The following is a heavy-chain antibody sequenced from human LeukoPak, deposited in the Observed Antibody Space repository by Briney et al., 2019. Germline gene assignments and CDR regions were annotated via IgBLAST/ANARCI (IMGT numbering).Heavy chain of an antibody. CDR3: ATEYSSSSGRSFDY. Sequence: GGSLRLSCAVSRFTFSTHSMNWVRQAPGKGLEWVSYISSGSNTIYYADSVKGRFTISRDNAKNSLYLQMNSLRAEDTAVYYCATEYSSSSGRSFDYWGQGTLVTVSS. CDR2: ISSGSNTI. J-gene: IGHJ4*02. V-gene: IGHV3-48*01. D-gene: IGHD6-6*01. CDR1: RFTFSTHS.